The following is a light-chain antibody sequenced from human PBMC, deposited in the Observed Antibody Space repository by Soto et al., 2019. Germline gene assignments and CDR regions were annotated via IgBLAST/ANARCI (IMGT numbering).Light chain of an antibody. CDR3: QQYDNSPIT. CDR2: GAS. CDR1: QSVTSRY. J-gene: IGKJ5*01. V-gene: IGKV3-20*01. Sequence: DIVLTQSPGPLSLSPGERATLSCMASQSVTSRYLAWYQQKPGQAPRLIIYGASSRATGIPDRFSGTWSETDCTLTISRLEPEDVAVYYCQQYDNSPITLGQGTRLEIK.